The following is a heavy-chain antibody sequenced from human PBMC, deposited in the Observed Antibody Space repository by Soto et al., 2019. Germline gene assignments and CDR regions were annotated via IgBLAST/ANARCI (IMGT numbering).Heavy chain of an antibody. CDR2: IYHSGST. V-gene: IGHV4-4*02. Sequence: SETLSLTCAVSGGSISSSNWWSWVRQPPGKGLEWIGEIYHSGSTNYNPSLKSRVTISVDKSKNQFSLKLSSVTAADTAVYYCARARQLVRSYYYYGMDVWGQGTTVTVSS. CDR3: ARARQLVRSYYYYGMDV. D-gene: IGHD6-13*01. CDR1: GGSISSSNW. J-gene: IGHJ6*02.